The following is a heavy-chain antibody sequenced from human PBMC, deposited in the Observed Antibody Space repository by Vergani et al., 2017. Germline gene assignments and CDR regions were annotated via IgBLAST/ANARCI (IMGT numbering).Heavy chain of an antibody. CDR1: GFTFSSYG. CDR2: ISYDGSNK. D-gene: IGHD3-3*01. V-gene: IGHV3-30*18. CDR3: AKDGSLWVEWTRYYYYYMDV. Sequence: QVQLVESGGGVVQPGRSLRLSCAASGFTFSSYGMHWVRQAPGKGLEWVAVISYDGSNKYYADSVKGRFTISRDNSKNTLYLQMNSLRAEDTAVYYCAKDGSLWVEWTRYYYYYMDVWGKGTTVTVSS. J-gene: IGHJ6*03.